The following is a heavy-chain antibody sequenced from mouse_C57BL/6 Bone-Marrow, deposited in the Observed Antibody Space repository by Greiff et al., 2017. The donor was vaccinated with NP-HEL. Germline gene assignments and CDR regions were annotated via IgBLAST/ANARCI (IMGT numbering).Heavy chain of an antibody. D-gene: IGHD1-1*01. V-gene: IGHV1-19*01. Sequence: VQLQQSGPVLVKPGASVKMSCKASGYTFTDYYMNWVKQSHGKSLEWIGVINPYNGGTSYNQKFKGKATLTVDKSSSTAYMELNSLTSEDSAVYYCARKDGSSPFYYFDYWGQGTTLTVSS. CDR2: INPYNGGT. CDR1: GYTFTDYY. J-gene: IGHJ2*01. CDR3: ARKDGSSPFYYFDY.